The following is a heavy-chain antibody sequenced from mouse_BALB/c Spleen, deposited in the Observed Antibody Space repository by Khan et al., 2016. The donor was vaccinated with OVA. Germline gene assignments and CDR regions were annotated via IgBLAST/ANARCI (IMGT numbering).Heavy chain of an antibody. Sequence: QVQLKQSGPGLVAPSQSLSITCTVSGISLTSYGVNWVRQPPGKGLEWLGVIWGDGSTNYHSGLKSRLSISKDNPKSQVFLKLNSLQTDDTATYYCAKWGNSYYAMDYWGQGTSVTVSS. CDR1: GISLTSYG. D-gene: IGHD2-1*01. CDR3: AKWGNSYYAMDY. CDR2: IWGDGST. V-gene: IGHV2-3*01. J-gene: IGHJ4*01.